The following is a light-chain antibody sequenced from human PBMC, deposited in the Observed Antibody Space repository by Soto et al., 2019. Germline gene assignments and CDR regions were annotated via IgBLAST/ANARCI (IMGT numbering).Light chain of an antibody. CDR3: QTWGTGIYVV. V-gene: IGLV4-69*01. Sequence: QPVLTQSPSASASLGASVKLTCTLSSGHTNNAIAWHQQKSEKGPRYLMKVNSDGSHSKGDGIPDRFSGSSSGAERYLIISSLQSEDEADYYCQTWGTGIYVVFGGGTKLTVL. J-gene: IGLJ2*01. CDR1: SGHTNNA. CDR2: VNSDGSH.